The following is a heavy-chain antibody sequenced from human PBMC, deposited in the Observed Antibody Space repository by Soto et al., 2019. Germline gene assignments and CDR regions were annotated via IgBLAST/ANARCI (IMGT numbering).Heavy chain of an antibody. CDR1: GLTFSSYP. D-gene: IGHD3-16*01. CDR3: AKAPFGGMDV. Sequence: EVQLLESGGGLVQPGGSLRLSCAASGLTFSSYPMSWVRQAPGKGLECVSVISGTGGSTYHADSVKGRFTISRDNPKNTLFLQMNNGRVEDPAVYYCAKAPFGGMDVWGQGTTVTVSS. CDR2: ISGTGGST. J-gene: IGHJ6*02. V-gene: IGHV3-23*01.